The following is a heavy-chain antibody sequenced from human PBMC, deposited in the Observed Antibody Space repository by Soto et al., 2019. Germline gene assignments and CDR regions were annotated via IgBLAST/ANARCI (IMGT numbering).Heavy chain of an antibody. D-gene: IGHD3-10*01. CDR1: GFTFNSND. J-gene: IGHJ4*02. V-gene: IGHV3-23*01. Sequence: EVQLLESGGGLVQPGGALRLSCAVSGFTFNSNDMTWVRQAPGKGLEWVSTISSSGAFTYHADSVRDRLTISRDNSKNTVYLQMNSLRAEDTAVYYCVKHQVSLVRGISPFDYWGQGALVTVSS. CDR2: ISSSGAFT. CDR3: VKHQVSLVRGISPFDY.